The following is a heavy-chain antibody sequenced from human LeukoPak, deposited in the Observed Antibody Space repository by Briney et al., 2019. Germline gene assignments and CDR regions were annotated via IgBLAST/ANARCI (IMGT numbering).Heavy chain of an antibody. CDR1: GFTFSSYW. J-gene: IGHJ4*02. D-gene: IGHD3-10*01. V-gene: IGHV3-7*03. Sequence: GGSLRLSCAASGFTFSSYWMSWVRQAPGKGLEWVANIKQDGSEKYYVDSVKGRFTISRDNAKNSLYLQMNSLRAEDTAVYYCARAPATLYGSGSYYTDYWGQGTLVTVSS. CDR3: ARAPATLYGSGSYYTDY. CDR2: IKQDGSEK.